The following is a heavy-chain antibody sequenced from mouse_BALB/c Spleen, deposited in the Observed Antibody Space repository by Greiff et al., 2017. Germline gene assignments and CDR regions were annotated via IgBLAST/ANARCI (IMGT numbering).Heavy chain of an antibody. V-gene: IGHV2-3*01. CDR2: IWGDGST. Sequence: VKLVESGPGLVAPSQSLSITCTVSGFSLTSYGVSWVRQPPGKGLEWLGVIWGDGSTNYHSALISRLSISKDNSKSQVFFKMNSLQANDTAIYYCARKDWVYAMDYWGQGTSVTVSS. CDR1: GFSLTSYG. D-gene: IGHD4-1*01. J-gene: IGHJ4*01. CDR3: ARKDWVYAMDY.